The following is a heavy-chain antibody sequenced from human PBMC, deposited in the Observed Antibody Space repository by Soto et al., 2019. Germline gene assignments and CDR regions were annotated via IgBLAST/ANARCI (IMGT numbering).Heavy chain of an antibody. Sequence: GGSLRLSCAASGFTFSGSAMHWVRQASGKGLEWVGRIRSKANSYATAYAASVKGRFTISRDDSKNTAYLQMNSLKTEDTAVYYCTRHAPRIVGATNGACFDPWGQGT. D-gene: IGHD1-26*01. V-gene: IGHV3-73*01. CDR3: TRHAPRIVGATNGACFDP. CDR1: GFTFSGSA. J-gene: IGHJ5*02. CDR2: IRSKANSYAT.